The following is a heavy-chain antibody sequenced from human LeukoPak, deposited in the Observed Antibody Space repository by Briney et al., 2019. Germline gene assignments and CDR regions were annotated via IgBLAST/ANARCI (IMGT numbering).Heavy chain of an antibody. Sequence: GASVKVSCKASGYTFTSYDINWVRQATGQGLEWMGWMNPNSGNTGYAQKFQGRVTITRNTSISTAYMELSSLRAEDTAVYYCARGGYCSGGSCYLVYWGQGTLVTVSS. CDR3: ARGGYCSGGSCYLVY. CDR1: GYTFTSYD. CDR2: MNPNSGNT. D-gene: IGHD2-15*01. J-gene: IGHJ4*02. V-gene: IGHV1-8*03.